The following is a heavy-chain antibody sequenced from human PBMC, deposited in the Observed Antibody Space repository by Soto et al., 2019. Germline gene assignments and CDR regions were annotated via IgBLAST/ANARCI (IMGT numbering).Heavy chain of an antibody. CDR1: GGSISSGGYY. V-gene: IGHV4-31*03. CDR2: THYSGST. CDR3: ARNQDRGNFNWFDP. Sequence: SETLSLTCTVSGGSISSGGYYWSWIRQHPGKGLEWIGYTHYSGSTYYNPSLKSRVTISVDTSKNQFSLKLSSVTAADTAVYYCARNQDRGNFNWFDPWGQGTLVTVSS. J-gene: IGHJ5*02.